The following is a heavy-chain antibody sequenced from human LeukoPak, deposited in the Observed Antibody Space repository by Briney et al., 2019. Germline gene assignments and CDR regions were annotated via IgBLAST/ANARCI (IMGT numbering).Heavy chain of an antibody. J-gene: IGHJ3*02. V-gene: IGHV4-59*01. Sequence: SETLSLTCTVSGGSISSYYWSWIRQPPGKGLEWIGYIYYSGSTNYNPSLKSRLTISVDTSKNHFSLKLSSVTAADTAVYYCARHQRGHSDAFDIWGQGTMVTVSS. CDR3: ARHQRGHSDAFDI. CDR2: IYYSGST. D-gene: IGHD4-23*01. CDR1: GGSISSYY.